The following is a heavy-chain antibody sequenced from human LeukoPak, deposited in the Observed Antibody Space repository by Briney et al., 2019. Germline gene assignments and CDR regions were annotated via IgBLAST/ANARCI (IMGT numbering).Heavy chain of an antibody. Sequence: SETLSLTCTVSGGSISSYYWSWIRQPPGKGLEWIGYIYYSGSTNYNPSLKSRVTISVDTSKNQFSLKLSSVTAADTAVYYCARSHGGNLPDLKNWGQGTLVTVSS. CDR2: IYYSGST. CDR1: GGSISSYY. CDR3: ARSHGGNLPDLKN. V-gene: IGHV4-59*01. D-gene: IGHD4-23*01. J-gene: IGHJ4*02.